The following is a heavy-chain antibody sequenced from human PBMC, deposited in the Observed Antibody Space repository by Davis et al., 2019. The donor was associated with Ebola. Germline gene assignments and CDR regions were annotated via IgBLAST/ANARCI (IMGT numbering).Heavy chain of an antibody. D-gene: IGHD3-10*01. V-gene: IGHV4-34*01. CDR3: AREGGILWFGELLRYYYYGMDV. Sequence: PSETLSLTCAVYGGSFSGYYWSWIRQPPGKGLEWIGEINHSGSTNYNPSLKSRVTTSVDTSKNQFSLKLSSVTAADTAVYYCAREGGILWFGELLRYYYYGMDVWGQGTTVTVSS. CDR1: GGSFSGYY. J-gene: IGHJ6*02. CDR2: INHSGST.